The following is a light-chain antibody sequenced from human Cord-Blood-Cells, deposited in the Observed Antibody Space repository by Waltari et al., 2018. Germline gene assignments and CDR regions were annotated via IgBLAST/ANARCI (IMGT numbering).Light chain of an antibody. CDR3: QQYNNWPPLT. CDR2: GAS. V-gene: IGKV3-15*01. J-gene: IGKJ4*01. CDR1: QSVSSN. Sequence: EIVMTQSPATLSVSPGERATLSCRASQSVSSNLAWYQQKPGQAPRLLIYGASTRATSIPSRFSGSGSGTEFTRTISSLQSEDFAVYYCQQYNNWPPLTFGGGTKVEIK.